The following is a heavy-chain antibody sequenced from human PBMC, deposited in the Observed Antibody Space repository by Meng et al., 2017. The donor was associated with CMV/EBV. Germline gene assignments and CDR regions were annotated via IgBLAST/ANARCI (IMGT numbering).Heavy chain of an antibody. J-gene: IGHJ4*02. CDR3: ATGPCYDSSGDSPDFDY. V-gene: IGHV1-24*01. D-gene: IGHD3-22*01. CDR1: YSHSELT. CDR2: LGPGSGET. Sequence: YSHSELTMGGMRQGPGTERKWMRGLGPGSGETGNAQKVRGRVTMAEDTSTDTTDMELRRLRSEDTAVYSCATGPCYDSSGDSPDFDYWGQGTLVTVSS.